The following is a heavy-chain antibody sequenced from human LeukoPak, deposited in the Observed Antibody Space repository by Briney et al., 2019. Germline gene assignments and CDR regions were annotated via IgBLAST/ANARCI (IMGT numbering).Heavy chain of an antibody. J-gene: IGHJ2*01. CDR1: GYTFTGYY. Sequence: ASVKVSCKASGYTFTGYYLHWVRQAPGQGLEWMGWINPNTGGTDYAQRYQGRVTMTSDTSSSTAYLEVSRLTADDTAVYYCARPYSSGWRYWYFDLWGRGTLVTVSS. V-gene: IGHV1-2*02. CDR3: ARPYSSGWRYWYFDL. D-gene: IGHD6-19*01. CDR2: INPNTGGT.